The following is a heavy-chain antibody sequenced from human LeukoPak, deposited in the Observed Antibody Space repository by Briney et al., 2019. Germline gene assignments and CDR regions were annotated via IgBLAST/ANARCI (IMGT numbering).Heavy chain of an antibody. J-gene: IGHJ6*02. V-gene: IGHV4-61*02. CDR1: GCSISSCSYY. CDR2: IYTSGST. Sequence: SESLSLTCTVSGCSISSCSYYWSWIRQPAGKGLEWIGRIYTSGSTNYNPSLKSRITISVDTSKNQLPQKLSSVTAADTAVYYCARAGRYYYYYGMDVWGQGTTVTVSS. CDR3: ARAGRYYYYYGMDV.